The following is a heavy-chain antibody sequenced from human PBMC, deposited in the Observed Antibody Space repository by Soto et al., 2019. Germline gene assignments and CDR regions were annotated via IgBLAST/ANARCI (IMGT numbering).Heavy chain of an antibody. CDR2: ISGSGGST. V-gene: IGHV3-23*01. D-gene: IGHD3-10*01. J-gene: IGHJ4*02. Sequence: GGSLRLSCAASGFTFSSYAMSWVRQAPGKGLEWVSAISGSGGSTYYADSVKGRFTISRDNSKNTLYLQMNSLRAEETAVYYCAKSGVLLWFGELLSTLYFDYWGQGTLVTVSS. CDR3: AKSGVLLWFGELLSTLYFDY. CDR1: GFTFSSYA.